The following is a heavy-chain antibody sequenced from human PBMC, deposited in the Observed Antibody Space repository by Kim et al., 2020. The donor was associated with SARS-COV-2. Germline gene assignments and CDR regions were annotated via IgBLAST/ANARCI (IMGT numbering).Heavy chain of an antibody. CDR3: AGRGYFDY. Sequence: TTNHNPSLKRRVTISLDTSKNPFSLKLSSVTAADPAVYYCAGRGYFDYWGQGTLVTVSS. V-gene: IGHV4-59*08. J-gene: IGHJ4*02. CDR2: TT.